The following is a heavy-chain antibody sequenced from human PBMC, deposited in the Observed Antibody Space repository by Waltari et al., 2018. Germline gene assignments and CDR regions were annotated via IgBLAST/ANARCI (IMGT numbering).Heavy chain of an antibody. D-gene: IGHD2-21*01. CDR1: GFPFSSYS. CDR3: ARVAYCGGDCYYYYYYYMDV. CDR2: ISSSSNTI. J-gene: IGHJ6*03. V-gene: IGHV3-48*04. Sequence: EVQLVESGGGLVQPGGSLRLSCAASGFPFSSYSMNWVRQAPGKGLEWVSYISSSSNTIYYADSVKGRFTISRDNAKNSLYLQMNSLRAEDTAVYYCARVAYCGGDCYYYYYYYMDVWGKGTTVTVSS.